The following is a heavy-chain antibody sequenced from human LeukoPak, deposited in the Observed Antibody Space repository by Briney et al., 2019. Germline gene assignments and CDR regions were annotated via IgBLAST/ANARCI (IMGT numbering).Heavy chain of an antibody. CDR2: NSSASAYR. V-gene: IGHV3-21*01. J-gene: IGHJ4*02. CDR1: GFTFSSYS. Sequence: PGGSLRLSCAASGFTFSSYSMHWVRQAPGKGLEWVSSNSSASAYRYYADSVKGRFTISRYNAKNSLHLQMNSLRAEDSAVYYCTRGPTLIGVAGTWPLDDWGQGTLVTVSS. D-gene: IGHD6-19*01. CDR3: TRGPTLIGVAGTWPLDD.